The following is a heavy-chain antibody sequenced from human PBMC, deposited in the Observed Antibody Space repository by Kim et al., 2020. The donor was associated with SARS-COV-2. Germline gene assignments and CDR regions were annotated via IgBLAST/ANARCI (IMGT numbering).Heavy chain of an antibody. Sequence: GGSLRLSCAASGFTFSSYAMSWVRQAPGKGLEWVSAISGSGGSTYYADSVKGRFTISRDNSKNTLYLQMNSLRAEDTAVYYCAKDPSRIGQQMLFSPGDYWGQGTLVTVSS. D-gene: IGHD6-13*01. J-gene: IGHJ4*02. CDR3: AKDPSRIGQQMLFSPGDY. V-gene: IGHV3-23*01. CDR2: ISGSGGST. CDR1: GFTFSSYA.